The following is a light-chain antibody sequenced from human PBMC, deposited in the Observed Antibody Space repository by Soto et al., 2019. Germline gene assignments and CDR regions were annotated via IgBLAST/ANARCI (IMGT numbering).Light chain of an antibody. CDR3: QEYTTYSRT. CDR2: NAS. V-gene: IGKV1-5*01. Sequence: DIQMTQSPSTLSASVGDRVTITCRASQIISSWLAWYQQKPGKAPKVLIYNASTLESGVPSRLSGGGSGTEFTLTITSLQPDDFATYYCQEYTTYSRTFGQGTKVDIK. CDR1: QIISSW. J-gene: IGKJ1*01.